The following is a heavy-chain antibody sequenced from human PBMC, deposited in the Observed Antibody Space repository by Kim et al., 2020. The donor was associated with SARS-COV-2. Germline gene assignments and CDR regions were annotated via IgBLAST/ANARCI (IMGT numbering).Heavy chain of an antibody. CDR2: ISSSSSYI. CDR3: ARAPWVVAATNPDYFQH. V-gene: IGHV3-21*01. D-gene: IGHD2-15*01. Sequence: GVSLRLSCAASGFTFSSYSMNWVRQAPGKGLEWVSSISSSSSYIYYADSVKGRFTISRDNAKNSLYLQMNSLRAEDTAVYYCARAPWVVAATNPDYFQHWDQGTLVTVSS. CDR1: GFTFSSYS. J-gene: IGHJ1*01.